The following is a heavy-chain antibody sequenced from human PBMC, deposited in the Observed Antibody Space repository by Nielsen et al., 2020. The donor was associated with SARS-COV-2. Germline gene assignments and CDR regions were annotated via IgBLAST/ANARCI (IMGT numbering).Heavy chain of an antibody. CDR1: GFTFDDCA. D-gene: IGHD2-2*01. Sequence: SLKISCAASGFTFDDCAMHWVRQAPGKGLEWVSGISWNSGSIGYADSVKGRFTISRDNAKNSLYLQMNSLRAEDTALYYCAKPASSFDAFDIWGQGTMVTVSS. J-gene: IGHJ3*02. CDR2: ISWNSGSI. V-gene: IGHV3-9*01. CDR3: AKPASSFDAFDI.